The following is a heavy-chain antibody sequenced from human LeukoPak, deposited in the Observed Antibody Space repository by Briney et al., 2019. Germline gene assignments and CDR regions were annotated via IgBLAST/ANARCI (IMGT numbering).Heavy chain of an antibody. CDR3: ARRNGYGSGRRVYYMDV. J-gene: IGHJ6*03. D-gene: IGHD3-10*01. CDR2: IYTSGST. Sequence: SETLSLTCTVSGGSLSSYYWSWIRQPPGKGLEWIGYIYTSGSTNYNPSLKSRVTISVDTSKNQFSLKLSSVTAADTAVYYCARRNGYGSGRRVYYMDVWGKGTTVTVSS. V-gene: IGHV4-4*09. CDR1: GGSLSSYY.